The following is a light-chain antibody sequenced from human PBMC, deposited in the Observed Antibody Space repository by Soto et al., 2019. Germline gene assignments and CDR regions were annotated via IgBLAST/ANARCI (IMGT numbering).Light chain of an antibody. V-gene: IGKV1-5*03. CDR2: KAS. Sequence: DIQMTQSPSTLSASVGDRVTITCRASQSISGWLAWYQQKPGKAPNLLIYKASTLESGVPSRFSGSGSGTQFTLTISSLQPDDFATYYCQQYNSYSKMFGQGTKLEI. J-gene: IGKJ1*01. CDR3: QQYNSYSKM. CDR1: QSISGW.